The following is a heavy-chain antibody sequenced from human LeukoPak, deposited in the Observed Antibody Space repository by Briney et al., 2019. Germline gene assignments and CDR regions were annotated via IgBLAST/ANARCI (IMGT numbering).Heavy chain of an antibody. Sequence: GESLKISCKGSGYSFTSYWIAWVRQMPGKGLEWMGIIYPGDSDTRYSPSFQGQVTISADKSISTAHLQWSSLKASDSAMYYCGRLYHYYGSSGYYYFDYWGQGTLVTVSS. D-gene: IGHD3-22*01. CDR2: IYPGDSDT. J-gene: IGHJ4*02. CDR1: GYSFTSYW. CDR3: GRLYHYYGSSGYYYFDY. V-gene: IGHV5-51*01.